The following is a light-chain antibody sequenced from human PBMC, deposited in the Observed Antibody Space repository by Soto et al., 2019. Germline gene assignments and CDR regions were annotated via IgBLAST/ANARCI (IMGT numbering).Light chain of an antibody. CDR2: AAS. J-gene: IGKJ5*01. CDR1: QSIRSF. CDR3: QQSYITPLT. Sequence: DIQMTQSPSSLSASVGDRVTITCRASQSIRSFLNWYQQKPGKAPKLLIYAASSLQSGVPSRFSGSGSGTGFTLTITSLQPEDSATYHCQQSYITPLTCGQGTRREIK. V-gene: IGKV1-39*01.